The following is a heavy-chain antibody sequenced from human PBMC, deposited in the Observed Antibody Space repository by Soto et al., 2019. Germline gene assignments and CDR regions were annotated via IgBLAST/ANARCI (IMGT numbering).Heavy chain of an antibody. CDR3: GRDLRDWDSGSYSYDY. V-gene: IGHV3-7*04. CDR2: IKQDGREQ. Sequence: EVQLVESGGGLVQPGGSLRLSCAASGFTFSSYWMSWVRQAPGKGLQWVANIKQDGREQNYVDSVKGRFTIPRDNAKNSLYLQMNSLRAEDTAVYYCGRDLRDWDSGSYSYDYWGQGTLVTVSS. D-gene: IGHD1-26*01. CDR1: GFTFSSYW. J-gene: IGHJ4*02.